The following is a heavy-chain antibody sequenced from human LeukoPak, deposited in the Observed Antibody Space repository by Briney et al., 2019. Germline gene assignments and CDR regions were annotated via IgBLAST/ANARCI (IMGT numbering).Heavy chain of an antibody. CDR1: GFSVSSNY. V-gene: IGHV3-53*01. D-gene: IGHD2/OR15-2a*01. CDR3: ARDSSSFPNYFDY. Sequence: GGSLRLSCVASGFSVSSNYMSWVRQAPGKGLEWVSLLYSDGSTFYADSVKGRFTISRDNSKNTLYLQMNRLRAEDTPVYYCARDSSSFPNYFDYWGQGTLVTVSS. CDR2: LYSDGST. J-gene: IGHJ4*02.